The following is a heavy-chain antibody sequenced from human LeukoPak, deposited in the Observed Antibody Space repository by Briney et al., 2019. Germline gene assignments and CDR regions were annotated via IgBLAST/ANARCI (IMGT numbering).Heavy chain of an antibody. J-gene: IGHJ6*02. CDR3: ARDLDGFRGSGPENYYYYYGMDV. D-gene: IGHD3-10*01. Sequence: GGSLRLSCAASGFTFSSYWMHWVRQAPGKGLVWVSRINSDGSSTSYADSVKGRFTISRDNAKNTLYLQMNSLRAEDTAVYYCARDLDGFRGSGPENYYYYYGMDVWGQGTTVTVSS. V-gene: IGHV3-74*01. CDR1: GFTFSSYW. CDR2: INSDGSST.